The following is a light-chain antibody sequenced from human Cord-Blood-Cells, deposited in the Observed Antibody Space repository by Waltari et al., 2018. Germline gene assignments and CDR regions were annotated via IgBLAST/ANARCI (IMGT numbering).Light chain of an antibody. CDR3: QQYNNWPQWT. V-gene: IGKV3-15*01. Sequence: IVMTQSQATLSVSPGERATLSCRASQSVSSNLAWYQQKPGQAPRLLIYGASTRATGIPARFSGSGSGTEFTLTISSLQSEDFAVYYCQQYNNWPQWTFGQGTKVEIK. CDR2: GAS. J-gene: IGKJ1*01. CDR1: QSVSSN.